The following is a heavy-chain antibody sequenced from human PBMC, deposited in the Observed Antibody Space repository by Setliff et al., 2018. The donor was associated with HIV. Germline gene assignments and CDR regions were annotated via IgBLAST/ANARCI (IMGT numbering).Heavy chain of an antibody. CDR2: LNSDGSST. CDR1: GFTFSNYN. D-gene: IGHD2-2*03. V-gene: IGHV3-74*01. CDR3: AKPTNGFYPRAFDA. Sequence: GGSLRLSCAASGFTFSNYNMNWVRQAPGKGLEWVSRLNSDGSSTNYADSVKGRFTISRDNAKNTLYLQMNSLRAEDTAVYYCAKPTNGFYPRAFDAWGPGTMVTVSS. J-gene: IGHJ3*01.